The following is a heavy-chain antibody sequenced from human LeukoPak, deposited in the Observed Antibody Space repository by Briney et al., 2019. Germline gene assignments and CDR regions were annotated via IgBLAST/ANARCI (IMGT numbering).Heavy chain of an antibody. V-gene: IGHV4-59*01. CDR1: RGSFSGYS. J-gene: IGHJ5*02. CDR3: VRGPCGASISKWFDP. Sequence: SETLSLTCTVSRGSFSGYSLSWIRQSPGGGLEWIGYIYYSGGTAYNPSLRSRVTLSVDTYKTQFSLQLRSVTTADTAVYYCVRGPCGASISKWFDPWGQGTQVTVSS. D-gene: IGHD2-21*01. CDR2: IYYSGGT.